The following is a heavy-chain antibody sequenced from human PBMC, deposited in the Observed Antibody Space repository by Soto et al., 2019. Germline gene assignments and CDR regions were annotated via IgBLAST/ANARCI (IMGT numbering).Heavy chain of an antibody. CDR3: ATWHEREHAFDV. D-gene: IGHD1-1*01. V-gene: IGHV3-53*01. CDR1: GLTISGKKY. J-gene: IGHJ3*01. CDR2: LYDVDGS. Sequence: ESGGGLIQPGESLRLSCAAFGLTISGKKYVAWVRQAPGKGLEWVSALYDVDGSFYADSVTGRFTTSSDSSKTTVYLQMNDLRPDDTAVYYCATWHEREHAFDVWGQGTTGTISS.